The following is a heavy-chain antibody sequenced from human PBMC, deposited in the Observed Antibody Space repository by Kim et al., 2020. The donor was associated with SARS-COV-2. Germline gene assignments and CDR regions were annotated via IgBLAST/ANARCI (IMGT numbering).Heavy chain of an antibody. CDR1: GGSISGHY. CDR2: IYYSGNT. D-gene: IGHD3-22*01. V-gene: IGHV4-59*11. CDR3: ARNQLYSYESGGYYGVGAFDV. J-gene: IGHJ3*01. Sequence: SETLSLTCDVSGGSISGHYWSWIRQPPGKGLDWIGYIYYSGNTNYNPSLESRVTISTDTSKNLFSLKLTSVTAADTAVYYCARNQLYSYESGGYYGVGAFDVWGQGTVVTVSS.